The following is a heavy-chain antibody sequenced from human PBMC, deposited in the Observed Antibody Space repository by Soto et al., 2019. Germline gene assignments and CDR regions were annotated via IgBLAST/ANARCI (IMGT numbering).Heavy chain of an antibody. D-gene: IGHD3-16*01. J-gene: IGHJ5*02. CDR2: MNPGSGDT. CDR1: GYSFTNND. Sequence: ASVKVSCKASGYSFTNNDVSWVRQATGQGLEWMGWMNPGSGDTGYAQKFQGRVTMTRDISTATAYMELSSLRSDDTATYYCARMATFGSLNWFDPWGQGTRVTVS. CDR3: ARMATFGSLNWFDP. V-gene: IGHV1-8*01.